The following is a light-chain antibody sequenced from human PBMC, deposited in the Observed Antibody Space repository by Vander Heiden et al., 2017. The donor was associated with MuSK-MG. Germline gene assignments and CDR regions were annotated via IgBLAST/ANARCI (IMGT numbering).Light chain of an antibody. Sequence: IVFPPSPVTLSLSPGARATLTCRASQSLSTYLAWYQQKPGQPPRLLVYGASTRASGVPDRFNGSGSGTDFILTISSLEPEDFAVYYCQQRRSWPRTFGQGS. J-gene: IGKJ1*01. CDR3: QQRRSWPRT. CDR1: QSLSTY. V-gene: IGKV3-11*01. CDR2: GAS.